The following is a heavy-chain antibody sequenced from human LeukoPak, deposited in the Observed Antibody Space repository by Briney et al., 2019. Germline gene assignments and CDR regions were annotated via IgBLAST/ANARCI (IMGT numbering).Heavy chain of an antibody. CDR2: IYYSGST. D-gene: IGHD3-9*01. J-gene: IGHJ4*02. CDR3: ATKGPLRYFDY. CDR1: GGSISSGIYY. V-gene: IGHV4-31*03. Sequence: PSETLSLTCTVSGGSISSGIYYWSWIRQHPGKGLEWIGYIYYSGSTYYDPSLKGRVTISVDTSKNQFSLKLSSVTAADTAVYYCATKGPLRYFDYWGQGTLVTVSS.